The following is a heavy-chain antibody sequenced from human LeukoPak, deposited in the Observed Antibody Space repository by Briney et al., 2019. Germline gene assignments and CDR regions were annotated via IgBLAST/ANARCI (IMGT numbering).Heavy chain of an antibody. J-gene: IGHJ3*02. V-gene: IGHV4-39*01. D-gene: IGHD1-26*01. Sequence: SETLSLTCTVSGGSISSSSYYWGWIRQPPGKGLEWIGSIYYTGSTFYSPSLKSRVTISVDTSKNQFSLKLSSVTAADTAVYYCARRSGTYHAFDIWGQGTMVTVS. CDR1: GGSISSSSYY. CDR2: IYYTGST. CDR3: ARRSGTYHAFDI.